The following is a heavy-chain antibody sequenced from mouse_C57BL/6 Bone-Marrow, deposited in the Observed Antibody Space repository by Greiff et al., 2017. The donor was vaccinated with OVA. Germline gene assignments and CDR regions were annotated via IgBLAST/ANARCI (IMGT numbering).Heavy chain of an antibody. D-gene: IGHD2-1*01. CDR2: IDPANGNT. CDR3: ARNYGGPHWYFDV. Sequence: VQLKESVAELVRPGASVKLSCTASGFNIKNTYMHWVKQRPEQGLEWIGRIDPANGNTKYAPKFQGKATITADTSSNTAYLQLSSLTSEHTAIYYCARNYGGPHWYFDVWGTGTTVTVSS. V-gene: IGHV14-3*01. CDR1: GFNIKNTY. J-gene: IGHJ1*03.